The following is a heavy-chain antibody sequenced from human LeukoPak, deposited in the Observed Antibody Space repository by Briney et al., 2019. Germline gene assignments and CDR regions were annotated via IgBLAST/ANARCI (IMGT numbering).Heavy chain of an antibody. Sequence: GASVKVSCKASGYTSTNFAISWVRQAPGQGLEWMGWISPYSSDTNYAQKIQGRVTMTTDTSTSTAYMELRSLRSDDTAVYYCARGLFFFGSGKSDWFDPWGQGTLVTVSS. V-gene: IGHV1-18*01. J-gene: IGHJ5*02. CDR1: GYTSTNFA. CDR2: ISPYSSDT. D-gene: IGHD3-10*01. CDR3: ARGLFFFGSGKSDWFDP.